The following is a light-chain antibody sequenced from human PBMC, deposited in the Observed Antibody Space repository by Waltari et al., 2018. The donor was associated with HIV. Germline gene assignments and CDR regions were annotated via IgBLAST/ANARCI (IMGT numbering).Light chain of an antibody. CDR2: SKD. Sequence: QSVLTQPPSASGTPGQRVTISCSGRSSNIGSNTVSWYHQVPGTAPKVLIYSKDDRPSGVPDRFSGSKSGTSASLAISGLQSEDEADYYCATWDDSLNGWVFGGGTKVTVL. V-gene: IGLV1-44*01. CDR3: ATWDDSLNGWV. CDR1: SSNIGSNT. J-gene: IGLJ3*02.